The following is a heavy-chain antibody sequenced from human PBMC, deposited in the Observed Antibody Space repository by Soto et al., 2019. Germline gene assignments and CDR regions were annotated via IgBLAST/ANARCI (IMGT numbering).Heavy chain of an antibody. V-gene: IGHV3-64D*06. J-gene: IGHJ6*02. Sequence: GSLRLSCSASGFTFSSYAMHWVRQAPGKGLEYVSAISSNGGSTYYADSVKGRFTISRDNSKNTLYLQMSSLRAEDTAVYYCVKGSQDVLRYFAWRYYYYGRDVWGQGTTVTVSS. CDR2: ISSNGGST. CDR3: VKGSQDVLRYFAWRYYYYGRDV. D-gene: IGHD3-9*01. CDR1: GFTFSSYA.